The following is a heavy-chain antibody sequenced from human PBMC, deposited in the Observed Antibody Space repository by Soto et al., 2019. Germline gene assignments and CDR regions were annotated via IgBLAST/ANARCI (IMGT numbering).Heavy chain of an antibody. D-gene: IGHD6-13*01. J-gene: IGHJ4*02. CDR3: AKDAIIASSSFNYFYC. CDR2: ISGSGGAT. CDR1: GFIPSSYA. V-gene: IGHV3-23*01. Sequence: WGSLRLSCVVSGFIPSSYAMSWVRQAPGKGLEWVSGISGSGGATSYADSVKGRFTISRDNSKNTLYLQMNSLSAEDTAIYYCAKDAIIASSSFNYFYCRRQGALFTTSS.